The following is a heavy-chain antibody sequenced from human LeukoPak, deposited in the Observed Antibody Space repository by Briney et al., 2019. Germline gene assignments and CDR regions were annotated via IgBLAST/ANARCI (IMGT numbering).Heavy chain of an antibody. CDR2: ISGSGGST. Sequence: PGGSLRLSCAASGFTFSSYAMSWVRQAPGNGLEWVSAISGSGGSTYYADSVKGRFTISRDNSKNTLYLQMNSLRAEDTAVCYCAKGIEQWLKYWGQGTLVTVSS. CDR3: AKGIEQWLKY. V-gene: IGHV3-23*01. J-gene: IGHJ4*02. D-gene: IGHD6-19*01. CDR1: GFTFSSYA.